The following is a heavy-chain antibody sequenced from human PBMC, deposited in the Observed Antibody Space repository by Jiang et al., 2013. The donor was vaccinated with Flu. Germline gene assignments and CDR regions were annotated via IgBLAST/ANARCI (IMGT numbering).Heavy chain of an antibody. V-gene: IGHV4-30-2*04. D-gene: IGHD1-26*01. CDR3: ARDRPDGGSTLFDY. Sequence: IYHSGSTYYNPSLKSRVTISVDTSKNQFSLKLSSVTAADTAVYYCARDRPDGGSTLFDYWGQGTLVTVSS. CDR2: IYHSGST. J-gene: IGHJ4*02.